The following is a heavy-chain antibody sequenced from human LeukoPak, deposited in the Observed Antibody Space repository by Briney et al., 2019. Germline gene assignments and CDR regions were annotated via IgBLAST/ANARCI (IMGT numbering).Heavy chain of an antibody. Sequence: GRSLRLSCAASGFTFDDYAMHWVRQAPGKGLEWVSGISWNSGSIGYAGSVKGRFTISRDDAKNSLYLQMNSLRAEDTALYYCAKDGATYYYGSGSYYDYWGQGTLVTVSS. D-gene: IGHD3-10*01. CDR1: GFTFDDYA. J-gene: IGHJ4*02. CDR2: ISWNSGSI. V-gene: IGHV3-9*01. CDR3: AKDGATYYYGSGSYYDY.